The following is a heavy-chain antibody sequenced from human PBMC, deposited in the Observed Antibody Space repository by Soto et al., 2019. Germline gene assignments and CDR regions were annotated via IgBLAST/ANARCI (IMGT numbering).Heavy chain of an antibody. D-gene: IGHD5-18*01. Sequence: SETLSLTCTVSGGSISSYYWSWIRQPPGKGLEWIGYIYYSGSTNYNPSLKSRVTISVDTSKNQFSLKLSSVTAADTAVYYCARHQGYSYGYDAFDIWGQGTMVTVSS. V-gene: IGHV4-59*08. J-gene: IGHJ3*02. CDR2: IYYSGST. CDR3: ARHQGYSYGYDAFDI. CDR1: GGSISSYY.